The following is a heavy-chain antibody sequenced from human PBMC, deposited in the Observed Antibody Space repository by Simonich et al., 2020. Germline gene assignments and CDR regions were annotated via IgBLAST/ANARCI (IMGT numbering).Heavy chain of an antibody. V-gene: IGHV4-59*08. Sequence: QVQLQESGPGLVKPSETLSLTCTVSGGSISSYYWSWIRQPPGKGLEWIGYSYYSGSTNSNPSLKSRVTISVDTSKNQFSLKLSSVTAADTAVYYCARHDRWLQFYFDYWGQGTLVTVSS. CDR2: SYYSGST. CDR1: GGSISSYY. J-gene: IGHJ4*02. D-gene: IGHD5-12*01. CDR3: ARHDRWLQFYFDY.